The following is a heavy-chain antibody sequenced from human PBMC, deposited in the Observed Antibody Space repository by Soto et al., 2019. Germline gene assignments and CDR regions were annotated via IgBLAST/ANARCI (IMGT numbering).Heavy chain of an antibody. CDR2: IDPSDSYT. CDR1: GYSFTSYW. Sequence: GESLKISCKGSGYSFTSYWISWVRQMPGKGLEWMGRIDPSDSYTNYSPSFQGHVTISADKSISTAYLQWSSLKASDTAMYYCARLPEYSSSAHFDYSGQGPLVTVSS. V-gene: IGHV5-10-1*01. CDR3: ARLPEYSSSAHFDY. D-gene: IGHD6-6*01. J-gene: IGHJ4*02.